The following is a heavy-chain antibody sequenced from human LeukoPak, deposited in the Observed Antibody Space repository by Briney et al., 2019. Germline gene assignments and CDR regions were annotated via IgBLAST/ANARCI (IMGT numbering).Heavy chain of an antibody. CDR1: GCTFTDNG. CDR2: ISANSGNT. CDR3: ARDRDYRFDY. Sequence: ASVKVSCKASGCTFTDNGISWVRQAPGEGLEWMGWISANSGNTIFVQKFQGRVSMTTDTSSSTAYMELRSLRSDDTAIYYCARDRDYRFDYWGQGTLVTVPS. J-gene: IGHJ4*02. V-gene: IGHV1-18*01. D-gene: IGHD5-24*01.